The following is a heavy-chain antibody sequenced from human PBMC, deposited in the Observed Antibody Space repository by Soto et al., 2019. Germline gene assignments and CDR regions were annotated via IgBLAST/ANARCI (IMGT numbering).Heavy chain of an antibody. CDR1: GYTFTGYY. V-gene: IGHV3-21*01. CDR2: ISTSSSFI. Sequence: SCKASGYTFTGYYIHWVRQAPGRGLEWVASISTSSSFIYYGDSVRGRFIISRDNAKNSLDLQMDSLRVEDTAVYYCARENKDVNKSTSISSGFHGMDVWGQGITVTVSS. CDR3: ARENKDVNKSTSISSGFHGMDV. J-gene: IGHJ6*02. D-gene: IGHD2-2*01.